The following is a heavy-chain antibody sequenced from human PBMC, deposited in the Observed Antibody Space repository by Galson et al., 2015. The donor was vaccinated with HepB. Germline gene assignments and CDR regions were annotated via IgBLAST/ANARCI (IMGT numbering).Heavy chain of an antibody. J-gene: IGHJ5*02. CDR3: ARRGKYYGSGSYNKINWFDP. V-gene: IGHV1-8*01. D-gene: IGHD3-10*01. Sequence: SVKVSCKASGYTFTSYDINWVRQATGQGLEWMGWMNPNSGNTGYAQKFQGRVTMTRNTSISTAYMELSSLRSEDTAVYYCARRGKYYGSGSYNKINWFDPWGQGTLVTVSS. CDR2: MNPNSGNT. CDR1: GYTFTSYD.